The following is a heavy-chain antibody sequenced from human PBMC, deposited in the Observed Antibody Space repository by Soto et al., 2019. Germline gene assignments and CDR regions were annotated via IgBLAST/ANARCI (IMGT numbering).Heavy chain of an antibody. V-gene: IGHV1-69*12. CDR3: ASCRDGISASCPPASVGYCYYGLDV. CDR2: IIPIFGTA. J-gene: IGHJ6*02. CDR1: GGTFSSYA. Sequence: QVQLVQSGAEVKKPGSSVKVSCKASGGTFSSYAISWVRQAPGQGLEWMGGIIPIFGTANYAQKFQGRVTGTADECTRTAYRELSSLRSEDTAGDDGASCRDGISASCPPASVGYCYYGLDVWGQGTTVTVAS. D-gene: IGHD2-2*01.